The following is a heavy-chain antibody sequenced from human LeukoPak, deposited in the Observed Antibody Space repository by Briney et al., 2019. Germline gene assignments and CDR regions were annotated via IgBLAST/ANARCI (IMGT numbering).Heavy chain of an antibody. J-gene: IGHJ6*03. CDR2: ISSSSDYI. CDR1: GFTFSSYS. V-gene: IGHV3-21*04. Sequence: GGSLRLSCAGSGFTFSSYSFNWVRQAPGKGLEWVSSISSSSDYIDYADSVKGRFTISRDNAKKSLYLQMNSLRAEDTAVYYCARVSGVHGSGSYYPPEEYYYYYYMDVWGKGTTVTISS. D-gene: IGHD3-10*01. CDR3: ARVSGVHGSGSYYPPEEYYYYYYMDV.